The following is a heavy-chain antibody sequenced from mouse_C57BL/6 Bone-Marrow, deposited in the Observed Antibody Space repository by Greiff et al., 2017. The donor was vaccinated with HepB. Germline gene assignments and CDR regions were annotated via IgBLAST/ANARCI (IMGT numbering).Heavy chain of an antibody. V-gene: IGHV7-1*01. D-gene: IGHD2-3*01. CDR1: GFTFSDFY. CDR3: ARDGDGPYAMDY. CDR2: SRNKANDYTT. Sequence: EVMLVESGGGLVQSGRSLRLSCATSGFTFSDFYMEWVRQAPGKGLEWIAASRNKANDYTTEYSASVKGRFIVSRDTSQSILYLQMNALRAEDTAIYYCARDGDGPYAMDYWGQGTSVTVSS. J-gene: IGHJ4*01.